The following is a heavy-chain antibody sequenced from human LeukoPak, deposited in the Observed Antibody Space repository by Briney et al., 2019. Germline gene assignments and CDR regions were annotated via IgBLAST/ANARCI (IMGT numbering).Heavy chain of an antibody. J-gene: IGHJ4*02. D-gene: IGHD3-3*01. CDR1: GGSISTSSYH. Sequence: KPSETLSLTCAVSGGSISTSSYHWGWIRQPPGKGLEWIGSIYYSGTTYYNPSLKSRVTISVDTSKNQFSLRLRSVTAADTAVYYCARHAVRFLERFYFNYWGQGTLVTVSS. V-gene: IGHV4-39*01. CDR2: IYYSGTT. CDR3: ARHAVRFLERFYFNY.